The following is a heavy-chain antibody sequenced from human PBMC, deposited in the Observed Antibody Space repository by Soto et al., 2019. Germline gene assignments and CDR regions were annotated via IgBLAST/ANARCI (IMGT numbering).Heavy chain of an antibody. D-gene: IGHD6-19*01. CDR2: IGTAGDT. V-gene: IGHV3-13*01. J-gene: IGHJ4*02. CDR3: ARTFSAWSEERSGWSINFDY. CDR1: GFTFSSYD. Sequence: GGSLRLSCAASGFTFSSYDMHWVRQATGKGLEWVSAIGTAGDTYYPGSVKGRFTISRENAKNSLYLQMNSLRAEDTAVYYCARTFSAWSEERSGWSINFDYWGQGTLVTVSS.